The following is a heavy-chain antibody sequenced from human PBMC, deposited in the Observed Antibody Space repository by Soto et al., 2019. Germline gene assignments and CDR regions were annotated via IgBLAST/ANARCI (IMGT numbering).Heavy chain of an antibody. Sequence: ASVKVSCKASGYTFTSYYMHWVRQAPGQGLEWMGIINPSGGSTSYAQKFQGRVTMTRDTSTSTVYMELSSLRSEDTAVYYCASNGYSSTWHSWFDPWGQGALVTVSS. D-gene: IGHD6-13*01. CDR3: ASNGYSSTWHSWFDP. CDR1: GYTFTSYY. CDR2: INPSGGST. V-gene: IGHV1-46*03. J-gene: IGHJ5*02.